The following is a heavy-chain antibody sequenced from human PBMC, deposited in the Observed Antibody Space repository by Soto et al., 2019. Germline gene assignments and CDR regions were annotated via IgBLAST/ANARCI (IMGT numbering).Heavy chain of an antibody. CDR2: IGVYNGNT. D-gene: IGHD6-19*01. Sequence: QVQLVQSGAEVKSPGASVKVSCKATGSTFSTYGISWVRQAPGQGLEWMGWIGVYNGNTNYGQKFQGRVSMTTDTSTSTAYMELRSLRSDDTAVYYCARDIGLTAVGCFDPWGQGTLVTVSS. V-gene: IGHV1-18*01. CDR1: GSTFSTYG. CDR3: ARDIGLTAVGCFDP. J-gene: IGHJ5*02.